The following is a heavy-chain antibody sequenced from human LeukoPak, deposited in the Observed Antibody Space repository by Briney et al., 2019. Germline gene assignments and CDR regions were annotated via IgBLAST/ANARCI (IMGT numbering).Heavy chain of an antibody. Sequence: GGSLRLSCAASGFTFSDAWMSWVRQAPGKGLEWVGRIKSKTDGGTTDYAAPVKGRFTISRDDSKNTLYLQMNSLKTEDTAVYYCTTGKIWNVYYYYYMDVWGKGTTVTVSS. J-gene: IGHJ6*03. D-gene: IGHD1-1*01. CDR3: TTGKIWNVYYYYYMDV. CDR1: GFTFSDAW. V-gene: IGHV3-15*01. CDR2: IKSKTDGGTT.